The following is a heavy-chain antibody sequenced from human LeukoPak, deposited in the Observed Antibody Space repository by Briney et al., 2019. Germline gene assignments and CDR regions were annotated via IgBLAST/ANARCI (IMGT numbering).Heavy chain of an antibody. CDR1: GFTFSSHV. CDR2: ISGSGGST. V-gene: IGHV3-23*01. Sequence: GGSLRLSCAASGFTFSSHVMTWVRQAPGKGLEWVSSISGSGGSTYYADSVKGRFTISRDNSKNTLYLQMNSLRAEGTAVYCCAKARVSSYGSGKPYGMDVWGKGTTVTVSS. J-gene: IGHJ6*04. CDR3: AKARVSSYGSGKPYGMDV. D-gene: IGHD3-10*01.